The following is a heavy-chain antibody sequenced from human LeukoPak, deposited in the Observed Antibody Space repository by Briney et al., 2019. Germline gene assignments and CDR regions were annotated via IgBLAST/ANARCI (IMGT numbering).Heavy chain of an antibody. CDR2: IKQDGSEK. CDR1: GLTFSNYW. CDR3: ARDGFGTGSN. V-gene: IGHV3-7*03. D-gene: IGHD3-16*01. J-gene: IGHJ4*02. Sequence: GGSLRFSCAASGLTFSNYWMDWVRQAPGKGLEWVANIKQDGSEKNYVDSVEGRFIISRDNAKNSLYLQMNTLRADDTAVYYCARDGFGTGSNWGQGTLVTVSS.